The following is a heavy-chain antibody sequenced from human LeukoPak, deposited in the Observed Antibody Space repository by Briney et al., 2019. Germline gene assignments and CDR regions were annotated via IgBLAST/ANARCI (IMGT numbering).Heavy chain of an antibody. J-gene: IGHJ6*02. CDR1: GGSFSGYY. CDR3: ASHPWLGTSDYYYGMDV. D-gene: IGHD6-19*01. Sequence: SETLSLTCAVYGGSFSGYYWSWIRQPPGKGLEWIGEINHSGSTNYNPSLKSRVTISVDTSKNQFSLKLSSVTAADTAVYYCASHPWLGTSDYYYGMDVWGQGTTVTVSS. V-gene: IGHV4-34*01. CDR2: INHSGST.